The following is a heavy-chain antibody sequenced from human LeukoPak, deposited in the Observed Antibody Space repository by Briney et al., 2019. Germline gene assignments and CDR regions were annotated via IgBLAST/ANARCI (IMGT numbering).Heavy chain of an antibody. CDR2: ISSSSSYI. V-gene: IGHV3-21*01. J-gene: IGHJ4*02. Sequence: GGSLRLSCAASGFTFSSYSMNWVRQAPGKGLEWVSSISSSSSYIYYGDSVKGRFTVSRDNAKNSLYLQMNSLRAEDTAVYYCARDVRDPEIDYWGQGTLVTVSS. CDR1: GFTFSSYS. CDR3: ARDVRDPEIDY. D-gene: IGHD2-8*01.